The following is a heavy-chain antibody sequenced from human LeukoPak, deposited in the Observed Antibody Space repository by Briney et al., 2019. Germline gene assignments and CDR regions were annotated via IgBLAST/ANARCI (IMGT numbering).Heavy chain of an antibody. V-gene: IGHV4-30-4*01. J-gene: IGHJ4*02. Sequence: SETLSLTCTVSGGSLSSGDFYWSWIRQPPGKGLEWLGYIYYSGSTYYNPSLKSRVTISVDTSKNQFSLKLSSVTAADTAVYYCARVNSSRGFPNFDYWGQGTLVTVSS. CDR1: GGSLSSGDFY. D-gene: IGHD1/OR15-1a*01. CDR2: IYYSGST. CDR3: ARVNSSRGFPNFDY.